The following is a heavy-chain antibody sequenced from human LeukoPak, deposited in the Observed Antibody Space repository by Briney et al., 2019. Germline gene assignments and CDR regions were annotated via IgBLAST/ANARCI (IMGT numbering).Heavy chain of an antibody. V-gene: IGHV1-2*02. CDR2: INPNRGGT. CDR3: ARGGQYVLHYDSSGYPPRGH. CDR1: GYTFTGYY. J-gene: IGHJ4*02. D-gene: IGHD3-22*01. Sequence: ASVKVSCKASGYTFTGYYMHWVRQAPGQGLEWMGWINPNRGGTNYAQKFQGRVTMTRDTSISTAYMELSRLRSDDTAVYYCARGGQYVLHYDSSGYPPRGHWGQGTLVTVSS.